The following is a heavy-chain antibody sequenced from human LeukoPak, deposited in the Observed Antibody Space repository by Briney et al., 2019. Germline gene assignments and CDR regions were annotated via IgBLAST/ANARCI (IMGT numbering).Heavy chain of an antibody. CDR1: GGTFSSYA. J-gene: IGHJ5*02. Sequence: ASVKVSCKASGGTFSSYAISWVRQAPGQGLEWMGGIIPIFGTANYAQKFQGRVTITADESTSTAYMELSSLRSDDTAVYYCARANMVRGVGSFFDRNWFDPWGQGTLATVSS. D-gene: IGHD3-10*01. V-gene: IGHV1-69*13. CDR3: ARANMVRGVGSFFDRNWFDP. CDR2: IIPIFGTA.